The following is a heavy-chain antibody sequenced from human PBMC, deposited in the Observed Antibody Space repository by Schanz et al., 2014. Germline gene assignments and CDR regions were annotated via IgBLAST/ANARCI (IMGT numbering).Heavy chain of an antibody. CDR1: GFAFSSYG. J-gene: IGHJ6*02. D-gene: IGHD6-13*01. CDR3: ARVRRRIATPSTPSFRNYYYYAMDV. V-gene: IGHV3-33*08. Sequence: VQLVGSGGGLIQPGGSLRLSCTASGFAFSSYGMHWVRQAPGKGLEWVAAMSYDGSIKYYGDSVKGRFTISRDNSKNTLYLQMNSLRAEDTSVYFCARVRRRIATPSTPSFRNYYYYAMDVWGQGTTVTVSS. CDR2: MSYDGSIK.